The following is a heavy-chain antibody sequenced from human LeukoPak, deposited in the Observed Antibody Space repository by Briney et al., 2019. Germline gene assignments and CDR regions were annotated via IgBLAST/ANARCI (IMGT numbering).Heavy chain of an antibody. CDR2: LFDSVRT. J-gene: IGHJ4*02. CDR3: ATIKRGSIFGYFDF. CDR1: GGSITSHY. D-gene: IGHD5-18*01. Sequence: PSETLSLPCTVSGGSITSHYWSWLRQPPGKGLEWIAYLFDSVRTKDNPSLKSRLTLSADTSKTQFSLRLNSVTAADTAVYYCATIKRGSIFGYFDFWGQGIKVTVSS. V-gene: IGHV4-59*11.